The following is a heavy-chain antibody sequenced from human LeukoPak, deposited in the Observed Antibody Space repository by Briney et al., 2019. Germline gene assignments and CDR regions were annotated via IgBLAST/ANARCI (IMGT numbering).Heavy chain of an antibody. CDR2: IRSKAYGGTT. D-gene: IGHD4-17*01. V-gene: IGHV3-49*04. J-gene: IGHJ4*02. CDR3: TRDLGNEYGDYGSRY. Sequence: GGSLRLSCTASGFTFGDYAMSWVRQAPGKGLEWVGFIRSKAYGGTTEYAASVKGRFTISRDDSRSIAYLKMNSLKTEDTAVYYCTRDLGNEYGDYGSRYWGQGTQVTVSS. CDR1: GFTFGDYA.